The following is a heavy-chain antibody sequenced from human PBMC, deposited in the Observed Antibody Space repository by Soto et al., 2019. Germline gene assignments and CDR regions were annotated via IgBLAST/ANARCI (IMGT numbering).Heavy chain of an antibody. D-gene: IGHD3-9*01. CDR2: ISDSGGIT. V-gene: IGHV3-23*01. Sequence: GGSQRLSCAASGLTFGRFPMTWVRQPPEKGLEWVSHISDSGGITFYADSVKGRFTISRDNSKYSLFLQVNSASAEHTGVYHCGGACCYDDIRWLDIWGQGTTVTVSS. CDR1: GLTFGRFP. J-gene: IGHJ6*02. CDR3: GGACCYDDIRWLDI.